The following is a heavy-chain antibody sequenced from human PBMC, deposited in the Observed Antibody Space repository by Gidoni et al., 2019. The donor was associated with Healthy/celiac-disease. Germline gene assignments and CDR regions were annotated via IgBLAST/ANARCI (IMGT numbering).Heavy chain of an antibody. CDR2: ISSSSSYI. CDR1: GLPFSSYS. Sequence: EVQLVESGGGLVKPGGSLRLSCAASGLPFSSYSMNWVRQASGKGLEWVSSISSSSSYIYYADSVKGRFTISRDNAKNSLYLQMNSLRAEDTAVYYCAREPPSITYYYYGMDVWGQGTTVTVSS. J-gene: IGHJ6*02. V-gene: IGHV3-21*01. CDR3: AREPPSITYYYYGMDV. D-gene: IGHD3-3*02.